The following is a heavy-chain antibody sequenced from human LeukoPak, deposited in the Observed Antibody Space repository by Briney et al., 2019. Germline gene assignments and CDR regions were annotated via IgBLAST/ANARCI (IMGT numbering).Heavy chain of an antibody. CDR2: IRYDGSNK. CDR3: AKDYYDSSGYYSPVFQH. V-gene: IGHV3-30*02. D-gene: IGHD3-22*01. J-gene: IGHJ1*01. CDR1: GFTFSSYG. Sequence: GGSLRLSCAASGFTFSSYGMHWVRQAPGKGLEWVAFIRYDGSNKYYADSVKGRFTTSRDNSKNTLYLQMNSLRAEDTAVYYCAKDYYDSSGYYSPVFQHWGQGTLVTVSS.